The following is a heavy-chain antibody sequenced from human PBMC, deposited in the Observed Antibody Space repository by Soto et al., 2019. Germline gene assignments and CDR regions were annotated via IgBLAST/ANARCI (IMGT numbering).Heavy chain of an antibody. V-gene: IGHV2-70*01. Sequence: ESGPTLVNPTQTLTLTCTFSGFSLSTSGMCVSWIRQPPGKALEWLALIDWDDDKYYSTSLKTRLTISKDTSKNQVVLTMTNMDPVDTATYYCARIRVYYDFWSGYYTGPGWFDPWGQGTLVTVSS. CDR2: IDWDDDK. D-gene: IGHD3-3*01. J-gene: IGHJ5*02. CDR3: ARIRVYYDFWSGYYTGPGWFDP. CDR1: GFSLSTSGMC.